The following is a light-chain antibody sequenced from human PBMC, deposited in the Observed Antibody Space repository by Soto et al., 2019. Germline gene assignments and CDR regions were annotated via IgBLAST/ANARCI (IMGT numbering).Light chain of an antibody. CDR3: QQYDYSRT. Sequence: DVQMTQSPSTLSASVGDSVTITCRASQSIAASLAWYQLKPGEAPKLLIYDVSNLESGVPSRFSGSGSGTEFSLTIRSLHTEDLATYYCQQYDYSRTFGQGTKVEIK. CDR1: QSIAAS. CDR2: DVS. V-gene: IGKV1-5*01. J-gene: IGKJ1*01.